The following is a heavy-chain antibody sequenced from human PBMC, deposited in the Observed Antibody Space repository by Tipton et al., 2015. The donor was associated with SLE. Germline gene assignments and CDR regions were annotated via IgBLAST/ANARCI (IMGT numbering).Heavy chain of an antibody. D-gene: IGHD4-23*01. J-gene: IGHJ4*02. Sequence: QSGAEVKKPGESLKISCKASGYTFTSYCIGWVRQLPGKGLEWMGIIYPGDSDTRNSPSFQGQVTISADKSISTAYLQWGSLKASDTAMYYCARLSGGDGFDYGGFGGGDYWGQGTLVTVSS. CDR2: IYPGDSDT. CDR3: ARLSGGDGFDYGGFGGGDY. CDR1: GYTFTSYC. V-gene: IGHV5-51*03.